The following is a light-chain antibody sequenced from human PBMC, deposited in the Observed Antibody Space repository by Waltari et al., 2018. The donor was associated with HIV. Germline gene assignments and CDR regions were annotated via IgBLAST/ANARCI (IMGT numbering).Light chain of an antibody. Sequence: DVQMTQSPSSLSASVGDRVTITCQARQDINNSLNWDQQKPGKAPKLLIYDASNLETGVPSRFSGSRSGTDFTFTISSLQPEDIATYYCQQYDDFPPITFGQGTRLEIK. CDR3: QQYDDFPPIT. V-gene: IGKV1-33*01. J-gene: IGKJ5*01. CDR2: DAS. CDR1: QDINNS.